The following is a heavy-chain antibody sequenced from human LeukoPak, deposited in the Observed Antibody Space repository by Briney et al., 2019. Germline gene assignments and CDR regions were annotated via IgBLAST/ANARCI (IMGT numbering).Heavy chain of an antibody. V-gene: IGHV3-74*01. CDR3: VRDPPGEGVDY. D-gene: IGHD2-21*01. Sequence: RGSLRLSCAASGFTFSSYLMHWIRQAPGKGLVWVSRINNDGSSTNYADSVKGRFTISRDNAKNTVYLQMNSLRGEDTAVYYCVRDPPGEGVDYWGQGTLVAVSS. CDR1: GFTFSSYL. CDR2: INNDGSST. J-gene: IGHJ4*02.